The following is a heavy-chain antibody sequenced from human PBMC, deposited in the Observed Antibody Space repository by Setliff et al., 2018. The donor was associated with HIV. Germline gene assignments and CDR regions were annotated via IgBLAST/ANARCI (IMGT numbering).Heavy chain of an antibody. J-gene: IGHJ4*02. CDR2: INPGNGDR. CDR3: ARDYSGTYYGDIDL. V-gene: IGHV1-3*01. CDR1: GYTFTTYG. Sequence: ASVKVSCKASGYTFTTYGIHWVRQAPGQRLEWMAWINPGNGDRKYSQELQGRVAITGDTSANTVYMEVSRLRSEDTALYFCARDYSGTYYGDIDLWGQGTLVTVSS. D-gene: IGHD1-26*01.